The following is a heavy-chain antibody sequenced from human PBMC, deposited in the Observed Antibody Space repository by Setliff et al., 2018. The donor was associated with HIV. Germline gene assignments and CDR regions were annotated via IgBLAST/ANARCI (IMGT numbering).Heavy chain of an antibody. D-gene: IGHD6-6*01. CDR1: GVSVGSGDYY. CDR3: ATRPRIAARPFDY. Sequence: SETLSLTCSVSGVSVGSGDYYWHWIRQHPEKALEWIGYIFHSGDTYYNPPLKSRISMSVDTSKNQFSLELTSLTAADTAVYYCATRPRIAARPFDYWGQGMLVTVS. CDR2: IFHSGDT. J-gene: IGHJ4*02. V-gene: IGHV4-31*03.